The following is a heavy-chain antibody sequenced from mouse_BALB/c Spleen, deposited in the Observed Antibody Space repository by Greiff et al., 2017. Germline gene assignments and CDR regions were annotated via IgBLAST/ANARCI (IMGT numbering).Heavy chain of an antibody. Sequence: QVQLKESGPGLVAPSQSLSITCTVSGFSLTSYGVHWVRQPPGKGLEWLGVIWAGGSTNYNSALMSRLSISKDNSKSKVFLKMNSLQTDDTAMYYCARGGDYGSSFAYWGQGTLVTVSA. V-gene: IGHV2-9*02. CDR3: ARGGDYGSSFAY. J-gene: IGHJ3*01. CDR1: GFSLTSYG. CDR2: IWAGGST. D-gene: IGHD1-1*01.